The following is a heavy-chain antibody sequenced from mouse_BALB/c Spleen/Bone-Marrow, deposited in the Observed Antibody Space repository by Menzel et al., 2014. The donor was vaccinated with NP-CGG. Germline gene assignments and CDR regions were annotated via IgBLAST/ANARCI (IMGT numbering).Heavy chain of an antibody. Sequence: EVMLAESGGGLVQPGGSRKLSCAASGFTFSSFGMHWVRQAPEKGLEWVAYISSGSSTIYYADTEKGRFTISRDNPKNTLFLQMTSLRSEDTAMYYCARSYYGSSYYFDYWGQGTTLTVSS. CDR1: GFTFSSFG. V-gene: IGHV5-17*02. CDR2: ISSGSSTI. CDR3: ARSYYGSSYYFDY. D-gene: IGHD1-1*01. J-gene: IGHJ2*01.